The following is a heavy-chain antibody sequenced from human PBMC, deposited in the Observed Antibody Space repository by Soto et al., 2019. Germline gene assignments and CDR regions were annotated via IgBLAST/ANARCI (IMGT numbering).Heavy chain of an antibody. V-gene: IGHV4-39*01. CDR3: ARHRGRWLQFPFDF. CDR1: GGSIGSDNYY. CDR2: IYYSGNT. Sequence: SETVSLTCTVSGGSIGSDNYYWGWIRQPPEKGLEWIGSIYYSGNTHSNPSLMSRVSMSLDKSKNHFYLNLTSVTAADTAMYYCARHRGRWLQFPFDFWGQGTPVTVSS. D-gene: IGHD5-12*01. J-gene: IGHJ4*02.